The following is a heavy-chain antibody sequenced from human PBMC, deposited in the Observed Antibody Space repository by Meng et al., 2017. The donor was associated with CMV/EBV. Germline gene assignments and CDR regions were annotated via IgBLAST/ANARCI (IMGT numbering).Heavy chain of an antibody. V-gene: IGHV4-34*01. CDR2: INHSGST. CDR3: ARGRDLDFWSGYYKGAFDP. CDR1: GGSFSGYY. Sequence: PETLSPTCAVYGGSFSGYYWSWIRQPPGKGLEWIGEINHSGSTNYNPSLKSRVTISVDTSKNQFSLKLSSVTAADTAVYYCARGRDLDFWSGYYKGAFDPWGQGTLVTVSS. J-gene: IGHJ5*02. D-gene: IGHD3-3*01.